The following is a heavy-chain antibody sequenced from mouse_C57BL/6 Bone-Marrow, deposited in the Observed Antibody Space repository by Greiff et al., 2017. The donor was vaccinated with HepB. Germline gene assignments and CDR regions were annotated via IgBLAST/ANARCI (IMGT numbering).Heavy chain of an antibody. CDR2: IRNKANGYTT. CDR3: ARDCEGYQAWFAY. Sequence: EVQLVESGGGLVQPGGSLSLSCAASGFTFTDYYMSWVRQPPGKALEWLGFIRNKANGYTTEYSASVKGRFTISRDNSQSILYLQMNALRAEDSDTDYCARDCEGYQAWFAYWGQGTLVTVSA. D-gene: IGHD2-3*01. V-gene: IGHV7-3*01. CDR1: GFTFTDYY. J-gene: IGHJ3*01.